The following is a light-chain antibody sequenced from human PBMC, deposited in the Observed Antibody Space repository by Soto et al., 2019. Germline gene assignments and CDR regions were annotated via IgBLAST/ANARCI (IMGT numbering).Light chain of an antibody. CDR2: EVF. CDR1: ENDIGFANY. CDR3: SSFADGFNVV. Sequence: QSVLTQPPSASGSHGQSVTITCSGTENDIGFANYVSWYQQHTDEAPKLLIYEVFKRPSEIPARFSASKSGNTASLIVSGLHPEDEAEYFCSSFADGFNVVFGGGTKLTV. J-gene: IGLJ2*01. V-gene: IGLV2-8*01.